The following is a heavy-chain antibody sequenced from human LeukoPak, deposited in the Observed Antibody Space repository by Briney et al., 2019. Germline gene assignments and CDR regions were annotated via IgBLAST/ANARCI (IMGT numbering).Heavy chain of an antibody. D-gene: IGHD6-19*01. CDR1: GYTFTGYY. CDR3: ARQGEAVAGTLFDY. V-gene: IGHV1-2*02. J-gene: IGHJ4*02. CDR2: INPNSGGT. Sequence: ASVKVSCKASGYTFTGYYMHWVRQAPGQGLEWMGWINPNSGGTNYAQKFQGRVTMTRDTSVSTAYMELSRLRSDDTAVYYCARQGEAVAGTLFDYWGQGTLVTVSS.